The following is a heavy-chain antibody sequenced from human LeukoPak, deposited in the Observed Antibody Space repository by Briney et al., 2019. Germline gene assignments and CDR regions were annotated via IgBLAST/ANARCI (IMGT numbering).Heavy chain of an antibody. V-gene: IGHV1-18*01. CDR3: ARGGYSDSDYYFDY. J-gene: IGHJ4*02. Sequence: ASVKVSCKASGYSFTSYGISWVRQAPGQGLEWMGWISAYNGNTNYAQQLQGRVTMTTDTSTSTAYMELRSLRSDDTAVYYCARGGYSDSDYYFDYWGQGTLVTVSS. CDR1: GYSFTSYG. CDR2: ISAYNGNT. D-gene: IGHD4-11*01.